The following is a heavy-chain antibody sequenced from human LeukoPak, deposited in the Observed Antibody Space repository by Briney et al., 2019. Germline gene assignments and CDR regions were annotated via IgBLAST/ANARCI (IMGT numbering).Heavy chain of an antibody. V-gene: IGHV5-51*01. D-gene: IGHD6-19*01. CDR2: IYPGDSDT. CDR3: AGGNEQWRYAVDI. CDR1: GYSFTSYW. Sequence: GESLKISCKGSGYSFTSYWIGWVRQMPGKGLEWMGIIYPGDSDTRSSPSFQGQVTISADKSISTAYLQWSSLKASDTAMYYCAGGNEQWRYAVDIWGQGTMVTVSS. J-gene: IGHJ3*02.